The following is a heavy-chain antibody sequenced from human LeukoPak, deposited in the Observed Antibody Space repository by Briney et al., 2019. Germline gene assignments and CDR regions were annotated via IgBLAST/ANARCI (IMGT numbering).Heavy chain of an antibody. Sequence: GGSLRLSCAASGFTFDDYAMHWVRQAPGKGLEWVSGISWNSGSIGYADSVKGRFTISRDNAKNSLHLQMNSLRAEDTALYYCAKDTEYSSGWFSAFDIWGQGTMVTVSS. CDR3: AKDTEYSSGWFSAFDI. J-gene: IGHJ3*02. D-gene: IGHD6-19*01. CDR1: GFTFDDYA. V-gene: IGHV3-9*01. CDR2: ISWNSGSI.